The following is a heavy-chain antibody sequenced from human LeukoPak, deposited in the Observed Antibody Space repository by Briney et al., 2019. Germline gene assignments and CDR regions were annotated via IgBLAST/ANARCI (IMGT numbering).Heavy chain of an antibody. CDR1: GYTFTGYY. Sequence: ASVKVSCKASGYTFTGYYMHWVRQAPGQGLEWMGGIIPIFGTANYAQKFQGRVTITADESTSTAYMELSSLRSEDTAVYYCARGADSSGWSPPDYWGQGTLVTVSS. D-gene: IGHD6-19*01. J-gene: IGHJ4*02. CDR3: ARGADSSGWSPPDY. CDR2: IIPIFGTA. V-gene: IGHV1-69*13.